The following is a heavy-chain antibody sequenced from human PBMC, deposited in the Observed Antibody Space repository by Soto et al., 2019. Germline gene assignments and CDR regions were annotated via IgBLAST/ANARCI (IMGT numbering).Heavy chain of an antibody. Sequence: PSETLSLTCAVYGGSFSGYYWSWIRQPPGKGLEWIGEINHSGSTNYNPSLKSRVTISVDTSKNQFSLKLSSVTAADTAVYYCARDQAYCSGGSCYSSLGYWGQGTLVTVSS. CDR3: ARDQAYCSGGSCYSSLGY. CDR2: INHSGST. D-gene: IGHD2-15*01. J-gene: IGHJ4*02. CDR1: GGSFSGYY. V-gene: IGHV4-34*01.